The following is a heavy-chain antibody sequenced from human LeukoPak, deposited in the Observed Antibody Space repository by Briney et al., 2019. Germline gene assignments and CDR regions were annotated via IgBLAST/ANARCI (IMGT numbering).Heavy chain of an antibody. Sequence: PSETLSLTCAVYGGSFSGYYWSWIRQPPGKGLEWIGEINHSGSTNYNPSLKSRVTISVGTSKNQFSLKLSSVTAADTAVYYCASSRFGDQLLWGQGTLVTVSS. CDR1: GGSFSGYY. CDR2: INHSGST. CDR3: ASSRFGDQLL. J-gene: IGHJ4*02. V-gene: IGHV4-34*01. D-gene: IGHD3-10*01.